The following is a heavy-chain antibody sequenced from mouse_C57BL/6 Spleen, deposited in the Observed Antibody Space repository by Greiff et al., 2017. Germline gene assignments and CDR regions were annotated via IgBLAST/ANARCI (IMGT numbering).Heavy chain of an antibody. CDR3: AREEGNYYGSSPFAY. V-gene: IGHV1-59*01. CDR2: IDPSDSYT. J-gene: IGHJ3*01. CDR1: GYTFTSYW. D-gene: IGHD1-1*01. Sequence: QVQLQQPGAELVRPGTSVKLSCKASGYTFTSYWMHWVKQRPGQGLEWIGVIDPSDSYTNYNQKFKGKATLTVDTSSSTAYMQLSSLTSEDSAVYYCAREEGNYYGSSPFAYWGQGTLVTVSA.